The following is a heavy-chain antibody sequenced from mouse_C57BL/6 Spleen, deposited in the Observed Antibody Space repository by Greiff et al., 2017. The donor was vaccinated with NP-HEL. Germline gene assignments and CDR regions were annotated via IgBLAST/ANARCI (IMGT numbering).Heavy chain of an antibody. D-gene: IGHD1-1*01. CDR2: INPNNGGT. CDR3: ARWNYGSSPLYAMDY. CDR1: GYTFTDYY. Sequence: EVKLQESGPELVKPGASVKISCKASGYTFTDYYMNWVKQSHGKSLEWIGDINPNNGGTSYNQKFKGKATLTVDKSSSTAYMELRSLTSEDSAVYYCARWNYGSSPLYAMDYWGQGTSVTVSS. V-gene: IGHV1-26*01. J-gene: IGHJ4*01.